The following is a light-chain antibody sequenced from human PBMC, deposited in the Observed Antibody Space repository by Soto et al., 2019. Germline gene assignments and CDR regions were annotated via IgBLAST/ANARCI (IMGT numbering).Light chain of an antibody. V-gene: IGKV3-20*01. CDR1: QRISSTY. Sequence: EIVLTQSPGTLALSPGEGATLSCRASQRISSTYLAWYQQQPGQAPRLLIYGAFTRSPGIPDRLSGSGSGTDFTLTIGSLEPEDFAVYYCQHHGNSPLYTFGQGTKLEIK. J-gene: IGKJ2*01. CDR2: GAF. CDR3: QHHGNSPLYT.